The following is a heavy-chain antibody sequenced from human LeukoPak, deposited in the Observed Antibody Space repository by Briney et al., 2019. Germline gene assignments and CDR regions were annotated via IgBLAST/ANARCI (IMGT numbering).Heavy chain of an antibody. D-gene: IGHD5-18*01. V-gene: IGHV4-59*12. J-gene: IGHJ4*02. CDR3: ARDLPAMVSHFDY. CDR1: GGSISSYY. CDR2: IYYSGST. Sequence: SETLSLTCTVSGGSISSYYWSWIRQPPGKGLEWIGSIYYSGSTYYNPSLKSRVTISVDTSKNQFSLKLSSVTAADTAVYYCARDLPAMVSHFDYWGQGTLVTVSS.